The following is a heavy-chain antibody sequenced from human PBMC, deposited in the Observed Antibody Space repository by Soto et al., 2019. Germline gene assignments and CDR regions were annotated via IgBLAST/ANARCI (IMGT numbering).Heavy chain of an antibody. CDR2: ISYDGSSK. CDR3: AKDRGGAYYNYYYGMDV. D-gene: IGHD3-10*01. V-gene: IGHV3-30*18. Sequence: QVQLVESGGGVVQPGRSLRVSCAASGYTFSSYGMHWVRQAPGKGLAWVAVISYDGSSKYYVDSVKGRFTISRDNSKKTLYLQLDSLRAEDTAVYYCAKDRGGAYYNYYYGMDVGGRGTTVIVSS. CDR1: GYTFSSYG. J-gene: IGHJ6*02.